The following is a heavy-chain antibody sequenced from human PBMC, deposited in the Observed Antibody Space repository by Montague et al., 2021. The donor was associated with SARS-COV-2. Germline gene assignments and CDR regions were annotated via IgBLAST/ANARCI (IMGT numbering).Heavy chain of an antibody. CDR2: ISWNSGFL. V-gene: IGHV3-9*01. J-gene: IGHJ4*02. CDR3: AKDTISTSGWQTYFDY. D-gene: IGHD2/OR15-2a*01. CDR1: GFIFDDYA. Sequence: SLRLSCSASGFIFDDYAMHWVRQAPGKGLEWVSGISWNSGFLGYXDSVKGRFTISRDNAKNSLYLQINSLRAEDTALYYCAKDTISTSGWQTYFDYWGQGTLVTVSS.